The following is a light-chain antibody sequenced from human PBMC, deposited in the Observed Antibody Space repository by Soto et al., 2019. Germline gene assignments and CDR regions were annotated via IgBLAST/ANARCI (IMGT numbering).Light chain of an antibody. J-gene: IGLJ3*02. CDR3: QTWGTGIQV. Sequence: QLVLTQSPSASASLGASVKLTCTLSSGHSSYAIAWHQQQPEKGPRYLMKLNSDGSHSKGDGIPDRFSGSSSGAVRYLTISSLSSEDEADHYSQTWGTGIQVFGGGTKLTVL. V-gene: IGLV4-69*01. CDR1: SGHSSYA. CDR2: LNSDGSH.